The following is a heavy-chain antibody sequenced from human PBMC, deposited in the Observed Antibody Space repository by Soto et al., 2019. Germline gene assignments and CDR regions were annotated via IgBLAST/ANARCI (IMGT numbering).Heavy chain of an antibody. CDR1: GYTFTGYY. D-gene: IGHD3-16*01. V-gene: IGHV1-2*04. CDR3: AREGVLGGGLLHYYYYGMDV. CDR2: INPHSGGT. J-gene: IGHJ6*02. Sequence: QVQLVQSGAEVKKPGASVKVSCKASGYTFTGYYMHWVRQAPGQGLEWMGWINPHSGGTNYAQKFQGWVTMTRDTSISTAYMELSRLRSDDTAVYYCAREGVLGGGLLHYYYYGMDVWGQGTTVTVSS.